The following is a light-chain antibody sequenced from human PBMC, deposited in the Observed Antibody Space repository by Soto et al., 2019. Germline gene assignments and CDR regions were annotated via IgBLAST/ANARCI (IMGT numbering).Light chain of an antibody. J-gene: IGLJ3*02. CDR3: CSFAGAWL. V-gene: IGLV2-11*01. Sequence: QSALTQPRSVSGSPGQSVTISCTGSTSDVGASNSVSWYQHYPGKAPKLIIFDVTERPSGVPDRFSGSKSGNTASLTISGLQAEDESDYYCCSFAGAWLFGGGTKLTVL. CDR1: TSDVGASNS. CDR2: DVT.